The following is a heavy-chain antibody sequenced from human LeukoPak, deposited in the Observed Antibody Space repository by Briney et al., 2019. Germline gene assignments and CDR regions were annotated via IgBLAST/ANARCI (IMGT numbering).Heavy chain of an antibody. CDR2: ISSGGTTI. V-gene: IGHV3-48*03. Sequence: PGGSLRLSCAASGFTFSSYEMNWVRQAPGKGLEWVSYISSGGTTINYADSVKGRFTISRDNAKNSLYLQMNSLRAEDTAVYYCASLRGSDYWGQGTLVAVSS. CDR3: ASLRGSDY. D-gene: IGHD3-10*01. J-gene: IGHJ4*02. CDR1: GFTFSSYE.